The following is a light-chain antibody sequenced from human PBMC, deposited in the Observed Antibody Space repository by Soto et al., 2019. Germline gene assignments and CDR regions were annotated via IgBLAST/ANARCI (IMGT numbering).Light chain of an antibody. CDR1: QSISSNY. CDR2: GAS. Sequence: VLTQSPGTLSMSPGERATFSCRASQSISSNYLAWYQHKPGQAPRLLIYGASSRATGIPHRFSGSGSGTDFTLTITNLQPDDSATYSCQQYNRFPWTFGQGTKVEVK. CDR3: QQYNRFPWT. J-gene: IGKJ1*01. V-gene: IGKV3-20*01.